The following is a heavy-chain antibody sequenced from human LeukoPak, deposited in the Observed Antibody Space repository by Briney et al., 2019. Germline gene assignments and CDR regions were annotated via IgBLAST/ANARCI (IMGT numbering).Heavy chain of an antibody. CDR2: IYYSGST. D-gene: IGHD2-8*01. J-gene: IGHJ4*02. Sequence: SETLSLTCTVSGGSISSYYWSWIRQPPGKGLEWVGYIYYSGSTNYNPSLKSRVTISVDTSKNQFSLKLSSVTAADTAVYYCARDNGDYWGQGTLVTVSS. CDR3: ARDNGDY. CDR1: GGSISSYY. V-gene: IGHV4-59*01.